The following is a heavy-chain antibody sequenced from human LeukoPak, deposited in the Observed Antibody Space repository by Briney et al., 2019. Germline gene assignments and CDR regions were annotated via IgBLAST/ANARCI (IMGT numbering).Heavy chain of an antibody. CDR3: ARGDYYDSSGYSRFLDY. Sequence: SETLSLTCAVYGGSFSGCYWSWIRQPPGKGLEWIGEINHSGSTNYNPSLKSRVTISVDTSKNQFSLKLSSVTAADTAVYYCARGDYYDSSGYSRFLDYWGQGTLVTVSS. V-gene: IGHV4-34*01. D-gene: IGHD3-22*01. CDR1: GGSFSGCY. CDR2: INHSGST. J-gene: IGHJ4*02.